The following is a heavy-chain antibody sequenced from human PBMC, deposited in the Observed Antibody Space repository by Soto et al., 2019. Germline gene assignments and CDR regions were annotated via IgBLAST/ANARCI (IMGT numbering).Heavy chain of an antibody. Sequence: PGESLKISCKGSGYSFTSYWIGWVRQMPGKGLEWMGIIYPGDSDTRYSPYFQGQVTISADKSISTAYLQWSSLKASDTAMYYFATSYFDFWSGYFPFGFDPWGQGTLVTVSS. D-gene: IGHD3-3*01. CDR2: IYPGDSDT. V-gene: IGHV5-51*01. CDR3: ATSYFDFWSGYFPFGFDP. J-gene: IGHJ5*02. CDR1: GYSFTSYW.